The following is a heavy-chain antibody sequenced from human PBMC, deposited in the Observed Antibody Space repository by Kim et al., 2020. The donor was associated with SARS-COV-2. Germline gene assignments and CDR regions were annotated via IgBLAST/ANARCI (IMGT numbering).Heavy chain of an antibody. CDR3: ARDRAAGGFDS. J-gene: IGHJ4*02. D-gene: IGHD3-16*01. CDR1: GGSVTSYY. V-gene: IGHV4-59*02. Sequence: SETLSLTCTVSGGSVTSYYWNWIRQSPGKGLEWIGYVYHSGSTTYNPSLKSRVTIFIDTSKNHFSLKLSSGSAADTAIYYCARDRAAGGFDSWGRGNLVTVS. CDR2: VYHSGST.